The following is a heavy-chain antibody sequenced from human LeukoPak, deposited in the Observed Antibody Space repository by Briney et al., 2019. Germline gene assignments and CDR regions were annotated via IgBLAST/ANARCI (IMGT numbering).Heavy chain of an antibody. Sequence: SVKVSCKASGGTFSSYAISWVRQAPGQGLEWMGGIIPIFGTANCAQKFQGRVTITADESTSTAYMELSSLRSEDTAVYYCARTLWFGELPYYYYMDVWGKGTTVTISS. D-gene: IGHD3-10*01. CDR1: GGTFSSYA. J-gene: IGHJ6*03. CDR3: ARTLWFGELPYYYYMDV. V-gene: IGHV1-69*13. CDR2: IIPIFGTA.